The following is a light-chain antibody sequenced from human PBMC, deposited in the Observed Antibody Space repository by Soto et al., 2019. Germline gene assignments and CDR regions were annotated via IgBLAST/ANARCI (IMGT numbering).Light chain of an antibody. CDR3: QQYGSSPIT. CDR1: QSVRSN. Sequence: EIVITQSPATLSVSAGERATLSCRARQSVRSNLAWYQQKPGQAPRLLIYGASTRATGIPARFSGSGSGTDFTLTISRLEPEDFAVYYCQQYGSSPITFGQGTRLEIK. V-gene: IGKV3-15*01. CDR2: GAS. J-gene: IGKJ5*01.